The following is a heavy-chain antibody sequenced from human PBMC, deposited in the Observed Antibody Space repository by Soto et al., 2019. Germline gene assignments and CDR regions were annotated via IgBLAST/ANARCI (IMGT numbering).Heavy chain of an antibody. Sequence: QITLKESSPALVKPTQTLTLTCSFSGFSLSTSAVGVGWIRQPPGKALEWLALIYWDGDKRYSPSLKSRLTITKDTSKNQVVLTITNMDPVDTATYFCVHSRGSPQYYYYYSLDVWGQGTTVTVSS. CDR3: VHSRGSPQYYYYYSLDV. D-gene: IGHD1-26*01. CDR1: GFSLSTSAVG. J-gene: IGHJ6*02. V-gene: IGHV2-5*02. CDR2: IYWDGDK.